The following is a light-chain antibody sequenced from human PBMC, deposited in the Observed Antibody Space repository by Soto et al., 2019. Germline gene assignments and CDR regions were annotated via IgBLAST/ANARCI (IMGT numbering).Light chain of an antibody. J-gene: IGKJ5*01. Sequence: EILFTHSPTTPSLSPGERASLSCRASQSVSSYLAWYQQKPGQAPRLLIYDASNRATGIPARFSGSGSGTDFTLTISSLEPEDFAVYYCQQRSNWPLITFGQGTRLEIK. CDR3: QQRSNWPLIT. CDR1: QSVSSY. V-gene: IGKV3-11*01. CDR2: DAS.